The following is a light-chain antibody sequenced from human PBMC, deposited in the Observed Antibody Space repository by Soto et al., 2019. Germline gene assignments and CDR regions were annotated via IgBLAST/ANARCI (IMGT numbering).Light chain of an antibody. V-gene: IGKV3-20*01. Sequence: IVLTQSPGTLSLSPGERATLSCRASQSVSSSYLAWYQQKPGQAPRLLMYAASSRATGIPDRFSGSGSATAFTLTISRLEPEDFAVYYCQQYGTSPPLTFGGGTKVDIK. CDR1: QSVSSSY. J-gene: IGKJ4*01. CDR3: QQYGTSPPLT. CDR2: AAS.